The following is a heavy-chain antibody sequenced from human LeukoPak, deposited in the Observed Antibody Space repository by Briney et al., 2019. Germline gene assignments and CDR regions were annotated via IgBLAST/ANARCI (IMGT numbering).Heavy chain of an antibody. J-gene: IGHJ5*02. CDR1: GFTFSSFW. CDR3: AKKTYYYDTSNLGWFDP. CDR2: IKQDGSEA. D-gene: IGHD3-22*01. Sequence: PGGSLRLSCAASGFTFSSFWMSWVRQAPGKGLEWVANIKQDGSEAYYVDSVKGRFTISRDNAKNLLYLQMNSLRAEDTAVYYCAKKTYYYDTSNLGWFDPWGQGTLVTASS. V-gene: IGHV3-7*05.